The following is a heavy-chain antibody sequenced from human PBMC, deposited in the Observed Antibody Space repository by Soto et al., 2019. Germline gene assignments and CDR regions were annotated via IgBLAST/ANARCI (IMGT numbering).Heavy chain of an antibody. D-gene: IGHD2-21*02. CDR2: INPNSGGT. J-gene: IGHJ3*02. V-gene: IGHV1-2*02. Sequence: RASVKVSCKASGYTFTGYYMHWVRQAPGQGLEWMGWINPNSGGTNYAQKFQGRVTMTRDTSISTAYMELSRLRSDDTAVYYCAAELTYCGGDCYPKGGDAFDIWGQGTMVTVSS. CDR1: GYTFTGYY. CDR3: AAELTYCGGDCYPKGGDAFDI.